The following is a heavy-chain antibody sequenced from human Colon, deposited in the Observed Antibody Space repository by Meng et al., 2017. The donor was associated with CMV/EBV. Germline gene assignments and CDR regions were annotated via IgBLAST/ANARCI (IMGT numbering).Heavy chain of an antibody. V-gene: IGHV7-4-1*02. J-gene: IGHJ1*01. CDR1: GYMFTRYN. Sequence: CKPSGYMFTRYNITWVRQAPGQWLEWMGYINPKTANPTYVKGFTGRFVFSLDTSVSTAYLQISSLEAEDTAVYYCATGSVAADGKGYWGQGTLVTVSS. CDR2: INPKTANP. CDR3: ATGSVAADGKGY. D-gene: IGHD6-13*01.